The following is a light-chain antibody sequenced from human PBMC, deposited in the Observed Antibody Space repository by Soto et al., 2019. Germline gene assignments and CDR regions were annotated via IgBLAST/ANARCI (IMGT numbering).Light chain of an antibody. CDR1: QTVAKS. CDR2: ATS. CDR3: QQSYSMPPT. J-gene: IGKJ1*01. V-gene: IGKV1-39*01. Sequence: DIQMTQSPSSLPASVGDRVTITCRASQTVAKSLNWYQQTPGKAPDLLIYATSHLHSGVPSRFSGSGSDTEFTLTITNVQPEDFASYYCQQSYSMPPTFGQGTRVEIK.